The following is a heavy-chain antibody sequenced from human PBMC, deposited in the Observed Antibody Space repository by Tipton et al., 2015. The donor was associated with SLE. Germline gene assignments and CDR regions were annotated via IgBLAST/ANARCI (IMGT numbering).Heavy chain of an antibody. Sequence: SLRLSCAASGFTFSSYWMSWVRQAPGKGLEWVANIKQDGSEKYYVDSVKGRFTISRDNAKNSLYLQMNSLRAEDTAVYYCARDDSSGYYDAFDIWGQGTMVTVSS. CDR3: ARDDSSGYYDAFDI. J-gene: IGHJ3*02. CDR2: IKQDGSEK. CDR1: GFTFSSYW. V-gene: IGHV3-7*01. D-gene: IGHD3-22*01.